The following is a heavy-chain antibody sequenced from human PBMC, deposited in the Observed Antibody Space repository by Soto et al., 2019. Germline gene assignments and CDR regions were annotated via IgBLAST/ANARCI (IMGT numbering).Heavy chain of an antibody. J-gene: IGHJ5*02. Sequence: SETLSLTCTVSGGSISSGGYYWSWIRQHPGKGLEWIGYIYYSGSTYYNPSLKSRVTISVDTSKNQFSLKLSSVTAADTAAYYCARDVRCSGGSCYDYWFDPWGQGTLVTVSS. V-gene: IGHV4-31*03. CDR1: GGSISSGGYY. D-gene: IGHD2-15*01. CDR2: IYYSGST. CDR3: ARDVRCSGGSCYDYWFDP.